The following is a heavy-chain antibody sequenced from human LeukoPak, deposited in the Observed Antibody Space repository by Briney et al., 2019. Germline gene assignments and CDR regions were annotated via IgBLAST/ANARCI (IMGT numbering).Heavy chain of an antibody. D-gene: IGHD5-18*01. J-gene: IGHJ4*02. V-gene: IGHV4-4*02. CDR2: IYHSGST. CDR1: GGSISSNTW. CDR3: ARKEYNSGFFDY. Sequence: SGTLSLTCAVSGGSISSNTWWSWVRQPPGKGLEWIGEIYHSGSTNYNPSLKSRVTISVDKSKNQSSLNLSSVTAADTAIYYCARKEYNSGFFDYWGQGTLVTVSS.